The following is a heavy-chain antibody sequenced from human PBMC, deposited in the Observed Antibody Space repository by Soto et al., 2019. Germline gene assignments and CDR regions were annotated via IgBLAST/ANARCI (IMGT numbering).Heavy chain of an antibody. V-gene: IGHV3-15*01. Sequence: EVQLVESGGGLVKPGGTLRLSCAASGFTFTDAWMSWVRQAPGKGLEWIAIIRSKGDGGTPDYAAPLKGRSTISGAETKYPPPLQMNSLKSADPAVYYCTKIAVPGAGGRCWFNSWCQGALVTGSS. CDR3: TKIAVPGAGGRCWFNS. J-gene: IGHJ5*01. D-gene: IGHD6-19*01. CDR2: IRSKGDGGTP. CDR1: GFTFTDAW.